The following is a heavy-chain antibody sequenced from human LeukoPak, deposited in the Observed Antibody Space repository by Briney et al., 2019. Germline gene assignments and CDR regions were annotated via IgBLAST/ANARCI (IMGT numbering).Heavy chain of an antibody. CDR2: SYYTGSP. J-gene: IGHJ4*02. CDR3: AGVRSTVGWRSFDY. V-gene: IGHV4-59*08. D-gene: IGHD4-23*01. CDR1: GSISSYY. Sequence: HSETLSLTCTVSGSISSYYWSWIRQAPGKGLEWIGHSYYTGSPNYNPSLKSRVTISVDTPKNQFSLKLSSVTAADTAVYYCAGVRSTVGWRSFDYWGQGILVTVSS.